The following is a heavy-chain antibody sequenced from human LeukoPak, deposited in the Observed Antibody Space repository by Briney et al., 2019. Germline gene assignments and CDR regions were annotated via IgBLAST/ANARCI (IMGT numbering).Heavy chain of an antibody. CDR2: INGGGNTT. Sequence: PGESLRLSCAASGFAFSSFAMGWVRQSPGKGLEWLSTINGGGNTTFYSDSVKGRFTISRDNSKNTLYLHMDSLRPDDTAMYYCTKELHVAVAVADYYYFYRDVWGRGTAVTVSS. D-gene: IGHD6-19*01. V-gene: IGHV3-23*01. J-gene: IGHJ6*03. CDR3: TKELHVAVAVADYYYFYRDV. CDR1: GFAFSSFA.